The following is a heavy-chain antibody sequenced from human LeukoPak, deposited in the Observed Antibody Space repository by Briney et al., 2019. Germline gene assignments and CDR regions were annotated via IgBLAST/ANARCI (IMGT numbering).Heavy chain of an antibody. D-gene: IGHD6-13*01. CDR3: AREAAVGTGGFDY. V-gene: IGHV4-59*01. Sequence: TSETLSLTCTVSGGSISAYYWSWIRQPAGKGLEWIGYIYNSGSANYNPSLQSRVTILIDTSKKQFSLKVSSVTAADTAVYYCAREAAVGTGGFDYWGQGTLVTVSS. CDR2: IYNSGSA. J-gene: IGHJ4*02. CDR1: GGSISAYY.